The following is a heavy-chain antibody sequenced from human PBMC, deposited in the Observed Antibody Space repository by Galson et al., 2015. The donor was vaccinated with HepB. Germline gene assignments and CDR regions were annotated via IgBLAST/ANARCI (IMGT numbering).Heavy chain of an antibody. Sequence: SLRLSCAASGFTFSSYSMNWVRQAPGKGLEWVSYISSSSSTIYYADSVKGRFTISRDNAKNSLYLQMNSLRAEDTAVYYCARRVYSTSLGHFDYWGQGTLVTVSS. J-gene: IGHJ4*02. D-gene: IGHD4-11*01. CDR1: GFTFSSYS. CDR3: ARRVYSTSLGHFDY. CDR2: ISSSSSTI. V-gene: IGHV3-48*01.